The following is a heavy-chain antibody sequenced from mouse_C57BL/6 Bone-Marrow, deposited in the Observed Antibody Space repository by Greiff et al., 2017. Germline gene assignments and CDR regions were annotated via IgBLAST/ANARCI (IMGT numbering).Heavy chain of an antibody. CDR2: ISNGGGST. V-gene: IGHV5-12*01. Sequence: EVKLVESGGGLVQPGGSLKLSCAASGFTFSDYYMYWVRQTPEKRLEWVAYISNGGGSTYYPDTVKVRFTISRDNAKNTLYLQMSRLKSEDTAMYYCARHGITGGYFDYWGQGTTLTVSS. CDR3: ARHGITGGYFDY. J-gene: IGHJ2*01. CDR1: GFTFSDYY. D-gene: IGHD1-1*01.